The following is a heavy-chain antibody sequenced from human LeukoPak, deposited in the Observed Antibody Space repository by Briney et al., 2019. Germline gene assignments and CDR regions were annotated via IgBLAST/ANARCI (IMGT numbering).Heavy chain of an antibody. CDR3: ARDLSSGWYGAPWFDP. Sequence: ASVKVSCKASGYTFTSYAMNWVRQAPGQGLEWMGWINTNTGNPTYAQGFTGRFVFSLDTSVSTAYLQICSLKAEDTAVYYCARDLSSGWYGAPWFDPWGQGTLVTVSS. V-gene: IGHV7-4-1*01. J-gene: IGHJ5*02. CDR2: INTNTGNP. D-gene: IGHD6-19*01. CDR1: GYTFTSYA.